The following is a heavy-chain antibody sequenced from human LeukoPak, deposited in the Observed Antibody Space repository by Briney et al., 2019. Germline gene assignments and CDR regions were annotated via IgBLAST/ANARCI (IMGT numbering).Heavy chain of an antibody. J-gene: IGHJ4*02. V-gene: IGHV3-30*04. D-gene: IGHD3-16*02. CDR2: ISFDGSNK. CDR1: GFTFRSYA. CDR3: TREHNRRVGELSLLDY. Sequence: PGGSLRLSCAASGFTFRSYAMHWVRQAPGKGLEWVAVISFDGSNKYYADSVKGRFTISRDNSKNTLYLQMDRQRVEDTAVYYCTREHNRRVGELSLLDYRGQGTLVTVSS.